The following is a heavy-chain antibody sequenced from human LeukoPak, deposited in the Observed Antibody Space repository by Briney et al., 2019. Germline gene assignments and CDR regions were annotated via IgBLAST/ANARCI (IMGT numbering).Heavy chain of an antibody. D-gene: IGHD5-24*01. J-gene: IGHJ6*03. CDR2: ISGSGGST. CDR3: AGRDGYNYRYYYYMDV. V-gene: IGHV3-23*01. CDR1: GFTFSSYG. Sequence: GGSLRLSCAASGFTFSSYGMSWVRQAPGKGLEWVSAISGSGGSTYYADSVKGRFTISRDNSKNTLYLQMNSLRAEDTAVYYCAGRDGYNYRYYYYMDVWGKGTTVTISS.